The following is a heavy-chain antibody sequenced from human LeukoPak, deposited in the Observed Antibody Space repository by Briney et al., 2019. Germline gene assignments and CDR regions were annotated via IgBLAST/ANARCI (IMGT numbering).Heavy chain of an antibody. CDR2: ISGSGGST. J-gene: IGHJ6*02. D-gene: IGHD2-2*01. V-gene: IGHV3-23*01. CDR1: GFTFSSYA. CDR3: AKDLLAPIYCSSTSCLNYXXXDV. Sequence: GGSLRLSWAASGFTFSSYAMSWVRKAPGKGLEWVSAISGSGGSTYYADSVKGRFTISRDNSKNTLYLQMNSLRAEDTAVYYCAKDLLAPIYCSSTSCLNYXXXDVWGQGTTVTVSS.